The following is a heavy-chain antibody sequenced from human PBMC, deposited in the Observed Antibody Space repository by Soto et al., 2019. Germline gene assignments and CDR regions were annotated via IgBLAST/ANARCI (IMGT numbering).Heavy chain of an antibody. Sequence: HPGRSMRLSCAASGFTFSGYGMSWVRQAPGKGLEWVSAISGSGASTYYAGSVKGRFTFSRDNSNNTLILQMDSLRAEDTAIYYCARCTSPWSYYVMDGWGQGTKVTVAS. CDR2: ISGSGAST. D-gene: IGHD2-2*01. J-gene: IGHJ6*02. V-gene: IGHV3-23*01. CDR3: ARCTSPWSYYVMDG. CDR1: GFTFSGYG.